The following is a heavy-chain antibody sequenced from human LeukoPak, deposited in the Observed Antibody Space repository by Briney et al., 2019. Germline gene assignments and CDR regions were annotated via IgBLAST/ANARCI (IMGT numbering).Heavy chain of an antibody. CDR2: ISYDGSNK. V-gene: IGHV3-30*04. J-gene: IGHJ3*02. Sequence: GGSLRLSCAASGFTFSSCAMHWVRQAPGKGLEWVAVISYDGSNKYYADSVKGRFTISRDNSKNTLYLQMNSLRAEDTAVYYCARPRRWELDAFDIWGQGTMVTVSS. CDR3: ARPRRWELDAFDI. D-gene: IGHD1-26*01. CDR1: GFTFSSCA.